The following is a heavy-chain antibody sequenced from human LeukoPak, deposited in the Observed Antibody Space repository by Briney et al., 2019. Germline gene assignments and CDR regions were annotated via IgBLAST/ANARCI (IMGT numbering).Heavy chain of an antibody. V-gene: IGHV3-48*04. CDR2: ITSSSTV. CDR1: GFTFSNYS. J-gene: IGHJ4*02. D-gene: IGHD2-15*01. CDR3: ARDYCSGPKCYFIDY. Sequence: PGGSLRLSCAASGFTFSNYSMNWVRQAPGKGLEWVSYITSSSTVYYAGSVKGRFTISRDNAKNSLFLQMNSLRAEATAVYYCARDYCSGPKCYFIDYWGQGALVTVSS.